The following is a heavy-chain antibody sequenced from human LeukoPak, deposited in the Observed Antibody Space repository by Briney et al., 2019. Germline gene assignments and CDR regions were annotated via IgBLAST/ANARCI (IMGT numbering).Heavy chain of an antibody. V-gene: IGHV3-73*01. Sequence: GGSLRLSRAASGFTFSGSAVHSGGQASGKGVEWVGRIRSKANSYATAYAASVKGRFTISRDDSKNTAYLQMHSLKTEDTAVYYCTSSYFGGDWGQGTLVTVCS. J-gene: IGHJ4*02. CDR1: GFTFSGSA. D-gene: IGHD2-21*01. CDR3: TSSYFGGD. CDR2: IRSKANSYAT.